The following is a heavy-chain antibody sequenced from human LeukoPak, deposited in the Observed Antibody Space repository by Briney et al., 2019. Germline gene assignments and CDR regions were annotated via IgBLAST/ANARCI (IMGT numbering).Heavy chain of an antibody. J-gene: IGHJ4*02. D-gene: IGHD5-12*01. CDR3: ARENSGYDGGFDY. CDR1: GFTFSSEE. Sequence: GGSLRLSCAASGFTFSSEEMRWVRQAPGKGLEWVSYISDVGGTHYADSVKGRFTISRDNAKNSLFLQMNSLRAEDTAVYYCARENSGYDGGFDYWGQGTLVTVSS. V-gene: IGHV3-48*03. CDR2: ISDVGGT.